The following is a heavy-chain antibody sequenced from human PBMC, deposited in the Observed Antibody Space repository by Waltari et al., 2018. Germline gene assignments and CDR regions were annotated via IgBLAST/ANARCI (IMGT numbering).Heavy chain of an antibody. CDR2: ISGSGGST. D-gene: IGHD6-13*01. J-gene: IGHJ4*02. Sequence: EVQLLESGGGLVQHGGSLRLSCAASGLPFSSYTMSWVRQAPGKGLEWVSAISGSGGSTYYADSVKGRFTISRDNSKNTLYLQMNSLRAEDTAVYYCAKVVSSSWYLDYWGQGTLVTVSS. V-gene: IGHV3-23*01. CDR3: AKVVSSSWYLDY. CDR1: GLPFSSYT.